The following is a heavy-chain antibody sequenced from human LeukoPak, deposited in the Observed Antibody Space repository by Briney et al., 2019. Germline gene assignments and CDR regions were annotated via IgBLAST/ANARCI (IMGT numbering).Heavy chain of an antibody. J-gene: IGHJ3*02. CDR1: GLTFNNYA. D-gene: IGHD1-26*01. V-gene: IGHV3-23*01. Sequence: GGSLRLSCAASGLTFNNYAMSWVRQAPGKGLEWVSAISGSGGSTYYADSVKGRFTISRDNSKNTLYLQMNSLRAEDTAAYYCAKHIVGAPVVSSAFDIWGQGTMVTVSS. CDR2: ISGSGGST. CDR3: AKHIVGAPVVSSAFDI.